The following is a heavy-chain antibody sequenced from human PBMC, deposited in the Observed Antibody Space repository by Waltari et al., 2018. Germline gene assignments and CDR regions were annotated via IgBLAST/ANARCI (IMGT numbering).Heavy chain of an antibody. CDR2: VNPNSGAT. CDR3: ARGRDVFANYDYNWFDP. V-gene: IGHV1-8*02. D-gene: IGHD5-12*01. Sequence: QVQLVQSGAEVLRPGASVKVSCQASGYTFINYEINWVRQAAGQGLEWMGWVNPNSGATAYAQKFQGRITRNWDTYISTAYMEMSNLRSDDTAVLYCARGRDVFANYDYNWFDPGGQGTLVTVSS. CDR1: GYTFINYE. J-gene: IGHJ5*02.